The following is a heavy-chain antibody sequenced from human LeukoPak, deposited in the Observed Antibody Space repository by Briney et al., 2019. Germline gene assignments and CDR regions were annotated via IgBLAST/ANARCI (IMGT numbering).Heavy chain of an antibody. D-gene: IGHD3-9*01. CDR3: TRDILTGYHKYFDY. V-gene: IGHV3-33*01. CDR2: IWYDASNK. J-gene: IGHJ4*02. CDR1: GFSFGGYG. Sequence: GGYLRLSCAASGFSFGGYGMHWVRQAPGKGLEWVAHIWYDASNKQYADSVKGRFTTSSDNSKNMLYLEMNNLRVEDTAVYYCTRDILTGYHKYFDYWGQGTLVTVSS.